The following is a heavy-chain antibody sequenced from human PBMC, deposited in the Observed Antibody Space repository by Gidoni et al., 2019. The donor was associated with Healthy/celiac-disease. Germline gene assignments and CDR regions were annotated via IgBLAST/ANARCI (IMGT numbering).Heavy chain of an antibody. V-gene: IGHV4-59*01. D-gene: IGHD1-26*01. J-gene: IGHJ5*02. CDR1: GGSISSYY. CDR2: IYYRGST. CDR3: ARGGSYWVRGFDP. Sequence: VQLQESGPGLVKPSATLSLTCTVSGGSISSYYWSWIRQPPGKGLEWIGYIYYRGSTNYNPSLKRRVTISVDTSKNQFSLKLSSVTAADTAVYYCARGGSYWVRGFDPWGQGTLVTVSS.